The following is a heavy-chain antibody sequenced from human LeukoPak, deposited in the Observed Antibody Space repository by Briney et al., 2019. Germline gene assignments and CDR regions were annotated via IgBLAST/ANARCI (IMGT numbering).Heavy chain of an antibody. CDR3: ARLSDYGGRIDY. CDR2: INHSGST. V-gene: IGHV4-34*01. D-gene: IGHD4-23*01. J-gene: IGHJ4*02. CDR1: GGSFSGYY. Sequence: SETLSLTCAVYGGSFSGYYWSWIRQPPGKGLEWIGEINHSGSTNYNPSLKSRVTIPVDTSKNQFSLKLSSVTAADTAVYYCARLSDYGGRIDYWGQGTLVTVSS.